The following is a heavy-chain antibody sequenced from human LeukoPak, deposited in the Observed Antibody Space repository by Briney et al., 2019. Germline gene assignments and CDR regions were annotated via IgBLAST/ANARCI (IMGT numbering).Heavy chain of an antibody. Sequence: SETLSLTCTVSGGSISSYYWSWIRQPPGKGLEWIGYIYYSGSTNYNPSLKSRVTISVDTSKNQFSLKLSSVTAADTAVYYCARDYYDSSASPYYFDYWGQGTLVTVSS. J-gene: IGHJ4*02. D-gene: IGHD3-22*01. V-gene: IGHV4-59*12. CDR2: IYYSGST. CDR3: ARDYYDSSASPYYFDY. CDR1: GGSISSYY.